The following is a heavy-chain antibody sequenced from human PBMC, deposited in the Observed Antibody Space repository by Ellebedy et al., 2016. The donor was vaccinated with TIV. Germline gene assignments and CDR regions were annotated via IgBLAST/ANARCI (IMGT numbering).Heavy chain of an antibody. Sequence: GESLKISCAASGFTFRDYYMTWVRQAPGKGLEWVAKIRQEGDEIYYVESVKGRFTISRDNAKNSLFLQMNSLRVEDTAGYYCARRASYGDYAVQVNPWFDPWGQGTLVTVSS. CDR2: IRQEGDEI. CDR3: ARRASYGDYAVQVNPWFDP. D-gene: IGHD4-17*01. V-gene: IGHV3-7*01. CDR1: GFTFRDYY. J-gene: IGHJ5*02.